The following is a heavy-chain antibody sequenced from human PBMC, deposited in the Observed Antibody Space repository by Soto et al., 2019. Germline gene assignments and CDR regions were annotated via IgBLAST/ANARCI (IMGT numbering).Heavy chain of an antibody. CDR2: IYYSGST. Sequence: SETLSLTCTVSGGSISSSSYYWGWIRQPPGKGLEWIGSIYYSGSTYYNPSLKSRVTISVDTSKNQFSLKLSSVTAADTAVYYCARTTVTTYGLKFYYYGMDVWGQGTTVTVSS. V-gene: IGHV4-39*01. D-gene: IGHD4-4*01. J-gene: IGHJ6*02. CDR3: ARTTVTTYGLKFYYYGMDV. CDR1: GGSISSSSYY.